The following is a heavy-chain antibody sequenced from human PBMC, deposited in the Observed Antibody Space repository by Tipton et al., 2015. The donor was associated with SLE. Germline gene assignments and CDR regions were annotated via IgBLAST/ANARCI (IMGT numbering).Heavy chain of an antibody. D-gene: IGHD2-15*01. V-gene: IGHV4-61*05. CDR3: ARIREIRWYAMDV. Sequence: TLSLTCTVSGGSITNSAYYWGWIRQTPGKGLEWIGCVYDSGSTNYNPSLKSRVTVSIDTSKNQFSLTLSSVTAADTALYYCARIREIRWYAMDVWGQGTTVIVSS. CDR1: GGSITNSAYY. CDR2: VYDSGST. J-gene: IGHJ6*02.